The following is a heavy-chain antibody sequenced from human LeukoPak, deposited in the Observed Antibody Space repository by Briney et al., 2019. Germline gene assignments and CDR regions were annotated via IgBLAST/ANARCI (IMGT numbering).Heavy chain of an antibody. D-gene: IGHD6-13*01. Sequence: SETLSLTCTVSGGSISSYYWSWIRQPPGKGLEWIGYIYYSGSTNYNPSLKSRVTISVDTSKNQFSLKLSSVTAADTAVYYCARGHVGSSRWYDSAEYFQHWGQGTLVTVSS. CDR3: ARGHVGSSRWYDSAEYFQH. V-gene: IGHV4-59*01. J-gene: IGHJ1*01. CDR1: GGSISSYY. CDR2: IYYSGST.